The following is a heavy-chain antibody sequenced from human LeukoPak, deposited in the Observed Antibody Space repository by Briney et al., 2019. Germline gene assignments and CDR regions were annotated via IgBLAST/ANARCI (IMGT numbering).Heavy chain of an antibody. V-gene: IGHV3-33*01. Sequence: GSLRLSCAASGLTFSSYGMHWVRQAPGKGLEWVAVIWYDGSNKYYADSVKGRFTISRDNSKNTLYLQMNSLRAEDTAVYYCASGSGSYYSPHFDYWGQGTLVTVSS. CDR2: IWYDGSNK. CDR3: ASGSGSYYSPHFDY. J-gene: IGHJ4*02. CDR1: GLTFSSYG. D-gene: IGHD3-10*01.